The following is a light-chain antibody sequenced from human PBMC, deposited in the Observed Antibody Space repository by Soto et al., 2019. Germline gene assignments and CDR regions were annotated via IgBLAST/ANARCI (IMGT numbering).Light chain of an antibody. Sequence: QPALTQPASVSGSLGQSITISCTGTSSDVGGYNYVSWYQQHPGKAPKLMIYEVSNRPSGVSNRFSGSKSGNTASLTISGLQPEDEADYYCSSYTSNSTPVFGTGTKLTVL. CDR2: EVS. J-gene: IGLJ1*01. V-gene: IGLV2-14*01. CDR3: SSYTSNSTPV. CDR1: SSDVGGYNY.